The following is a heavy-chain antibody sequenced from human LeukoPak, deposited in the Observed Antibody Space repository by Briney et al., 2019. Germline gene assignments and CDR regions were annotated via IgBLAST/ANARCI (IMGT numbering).Heavy chain of an antibody. Sequence: PSETLSLTCTVSGGSISSYYWSWIRQPPGKGLEWIGYIYYSGSTNYNPSLKSRVTISVDTSKNQFSLKLSSVTAADTAVYYCASSKGGAAEAPFDYWGQGTLVTVSS. D-gene: IGHD6-13*01. J-gene: IGHJ4*02. CDR2: IYYSGST. CDR3: ASSKGGAAEAPFDY. V-gene: IGHV4-59*01. CDR1: GGSISSYY.